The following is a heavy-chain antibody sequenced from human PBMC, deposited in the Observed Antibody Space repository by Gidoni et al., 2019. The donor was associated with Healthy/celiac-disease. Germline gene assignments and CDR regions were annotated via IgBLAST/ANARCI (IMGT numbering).Heavy chain of an antibody. CDR3: ARSAVAGSYYYYGMDV. J-gene: IGHJ6*02. CDR1: GGDIRSGSYY. D-gene: IGHD6-19*01. CDR2: IDTSGST. V-gene: IGHV4-61*02. Sequence: QVQLQESGPGLVKPSQTLSLTCTVSGGDIRSGSYYWSWIRQPAGKGLEWIGRIDTSGSTNYNPSLKSRVTISVDTSKNQFSLKLSSVTAADTAVYYCARSAVAGSYYYYGMDVWGQGTTVTVSS.